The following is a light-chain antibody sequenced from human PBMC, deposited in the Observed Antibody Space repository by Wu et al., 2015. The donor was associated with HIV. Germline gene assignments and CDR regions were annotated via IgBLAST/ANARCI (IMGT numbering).Light chain of an antibody. V-gene: IGKV1-39*01. Sequence: DIQMTQSPSSLSASVGDRVTITCRASQSVTTYLNWYQQKPGKAPEVLIFDASSLPSGVPSRFSGSGSETDFTLTINNLQPEDFATYYCQQSYSFPYTFGQGTKLDIK. J-gene: IGKJ2*01. CDR1: QSVTTY. CDR2: DAS. CDR3: QQSYSFPYT.